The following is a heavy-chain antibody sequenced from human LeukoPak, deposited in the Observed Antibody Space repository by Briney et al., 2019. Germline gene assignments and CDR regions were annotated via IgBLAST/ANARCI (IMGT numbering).Heavy chain of an antibody. CDR2: IKQDGSEK. D-gene: IGHD4-17*01. Sequence: PGGSLRLSCAASGFTFSSFWMHWVRQAPGKGLEWVANIKQDGSEKYYVDSVKGRFTISRDNAKNTLYLQMNSLRAEDTAVYYCAKSRISGDYGDYGDLDYWGQGPLVTVSS. CDR1: GFTFSSFW. J-gene: IGHJ4*02. V-gene: IGHV3-7*03. CDR3: AKSRISGDYGDYGDLDY.